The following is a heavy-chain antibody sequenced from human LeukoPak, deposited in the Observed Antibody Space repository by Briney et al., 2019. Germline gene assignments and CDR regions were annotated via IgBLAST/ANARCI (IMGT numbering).Heavy chain of an antibody. CDR2: IYYSGST. Sequence: SETLSLTCTVSGGSISSYYWSWIRQPPGKGLEWIGYIYYSGSTNYNPSLKSRVTISVDTSKNQFSLKLSSVTAADTAVYYCAKEVVGATRYFQHWGQGTLVTVSS. J-gene: IGHJ1*01. CDR1: GGSISSYY. V-gene: IGHV4-59*12. CDR3: AKEVVGATRYFQH. D-gene: IGHD1-26*01.